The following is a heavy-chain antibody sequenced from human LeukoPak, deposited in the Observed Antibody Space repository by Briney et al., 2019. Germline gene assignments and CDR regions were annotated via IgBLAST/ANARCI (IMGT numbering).Heavy chain of an antibody. V-gene: IGHV3-48*04. Sequence: GGSLRLSCAASGFTFSSYSMNWVRQAGGKGLEWVTSISSSSRTIYYADSVKRRFTISRNNAKNSLYLQMNSLRAEDTAVYYCARDAGGSYYFDNWGQGTLVTVSP. CDR1: GFTFSSYS. CDR3: ARDAGGSYYFDN. D-gene: IGHD1-26*01. J-gene: IGHJ4*02. CDR2: ISSSSRTI.